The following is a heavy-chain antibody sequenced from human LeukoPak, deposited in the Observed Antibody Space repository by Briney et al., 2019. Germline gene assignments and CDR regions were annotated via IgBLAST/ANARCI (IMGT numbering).Heavy chain of an antibody. V-gene: IGHV3-21*01. CDR3: TREGGVGP. D-gene: IGHD3-16*01. CDR2: ISGASSDNYI. Sequence: GGSLRLSCGASGFSFGVYSMNWVRQAPGKGLEWVSTISGASSDNYIDYADSVKGRFTISRDNAKNSVFLEMNGLRDDDTAVYYCTREGGVGPWGQGTLVSVSS. J-gene: IGHJ5*02. CDR1: GFSFGVYS.